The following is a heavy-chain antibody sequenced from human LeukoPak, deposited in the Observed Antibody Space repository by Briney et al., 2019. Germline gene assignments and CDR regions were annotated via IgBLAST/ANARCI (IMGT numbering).Heavy chain of an antibody. CDR3: ARVEQLWFDALDI. CDR2: INHSGST. J-gene: IGHJ3*02. D-gene: IGHD5-18*01. V-gene: IGHV4-34*01. Sequence: LSETLSFTCAVYGGSFSGYYWSWIRQPPGKGLEWTGEINHSGSTNYNPSLKSRVTISVDTSKNQFSLKLSSVTVADTAVYYCARVEQLWFDALDIWRRGTIVIVSS. CDR1: GGSFSGYY.